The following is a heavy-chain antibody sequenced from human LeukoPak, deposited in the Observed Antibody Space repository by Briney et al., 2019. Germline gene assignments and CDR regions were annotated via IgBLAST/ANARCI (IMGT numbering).Heavy chain of an antibody. D-gene: IGHD1-26*01. CDR1: GYTFTGYY. CDR3: VKSSLSHHFYYYMDV. J-gene: IGHJ6*03. V-gene: IGHV1-8*02. CDR2: MNPNSGNT. Sequence: PWPSVKVAWKASGYTFTGYYMHWVRPAPGQGLEWMGWMNPNSGNTGYAQKFQGRVTMTRNTSISTAYMELSSLRSEDTAVYYCVKSSLSHHFYYYMDVWGKGTTVTISS.